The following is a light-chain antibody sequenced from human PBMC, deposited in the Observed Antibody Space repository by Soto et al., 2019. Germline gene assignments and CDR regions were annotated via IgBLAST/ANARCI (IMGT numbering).Light chain of an antibody. CDR2: DAS. J-gene: IGKJ1*01. V-gene: IGKV1-5*01. Sequence: IQMAHSPSTLSASLGDRVTITFRASQSISSWLAWYQQKPGKAPKLLIYDASSLESGVPSRFSGSGSGTEFTLTISSLQPDDFATYYCQQYNSYSWTFGQGTKVDIK. CDR3: QQYNSYSWT. CDR1: QSISSW.